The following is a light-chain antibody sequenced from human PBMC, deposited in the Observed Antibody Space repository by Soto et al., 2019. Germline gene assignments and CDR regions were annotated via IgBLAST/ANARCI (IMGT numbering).Light chain of an antibody. Sequence: QSVLTQPPSASGTPGQRVTISCSGRNSNIGSYTVNWYLQLPGTAPKLLIYSDNQRPSGVPDRFSGSKSGTSASLAISGLQSGDEADYYCATWDDSLNAWVFGGGTKLTVL. CDR1: NSNIGSYT. V-gene: IGLV1-44*01. CDR2: SDN. J-gene: IGLJ3*02. CDR3: ATWDDSLNAWV.